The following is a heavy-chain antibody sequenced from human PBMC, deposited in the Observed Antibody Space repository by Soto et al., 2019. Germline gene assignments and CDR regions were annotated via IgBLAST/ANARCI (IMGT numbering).Heavy chain of an antibody. CDR3: ARGGPSRYCSSTSCYGEY. J-gene: IGHJ4*02. V-gene: IGHV3-21*01. Sequence: GGSLRLSCAASGFTFSSYSMNWVRQAPGKGLEWVSSISSSSSYIYYADSVKGRFTISRDNAKNSLYLQMNSLRAEDTAVYYCARGGPSRYCSSTSCYGEYWGLGTLVTVSS. CDR2: ISSSSSYI. D-gene: IGHD2-2*01. CDR1: GFTFSSYS.